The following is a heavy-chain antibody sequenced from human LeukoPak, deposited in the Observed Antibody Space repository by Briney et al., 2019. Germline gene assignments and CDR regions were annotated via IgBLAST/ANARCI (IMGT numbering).Heavy chain of an antibody. V-gene: IGHV1-69*13. Sequence: SVKVSCNACAGTFCTNSMSGLGQAPGQGLEWMGGIIPIFGTANYAQKFQGRVTITADESTSTAYMELSSLRSEDTAVYYGARVTWGRCWPKPNWDFDLWGRGTLVTVSS. CDR3: ARVTWGRCWPKPNWDFDL. CDR1: AGTFCTNS. CDR2: IIPIFGTA. J-gene: IGHJ2*01. D-gene: IGHD1-26*01.